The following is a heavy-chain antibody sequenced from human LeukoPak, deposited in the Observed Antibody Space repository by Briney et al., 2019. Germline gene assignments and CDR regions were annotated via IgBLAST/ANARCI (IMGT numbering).Heavy chain of an antibody. V-gene: IGHV4-39*07. CDR3: ARGSMIRPLHFDY. Sequence: SETLSLTCTVSGGSISSSSYYWGWIRQPPGKGLEWIGSIYYSGSTYYNPSLKSRVTISLDTSKNQFSLKLSSVTAADTAVYYCARGSMIRPLHFDYWGQGTLVTVSS. D-gene: IGHD3-10*01. CDR1: GGSISSSSYY. J-gene: IGHJ4*02. CDR2: IYYSGST.